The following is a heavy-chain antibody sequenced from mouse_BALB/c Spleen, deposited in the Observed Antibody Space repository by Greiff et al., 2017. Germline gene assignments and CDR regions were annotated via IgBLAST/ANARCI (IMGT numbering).Heavy chain of an antibody. CDR2: ISSGSSTI. V-gene: IGHV5-17*02. J-gene: IGHJ3*01. CDR3: ARSRVGSSGFAY. Sequence: EVHLVESGGGLVQPGGSRKLSCAASGFTFSSFGMHWVRQAPEKGLEWVAYISSGSSTIYYADTVKGRFTISRDNPKNTLFLQMTSLRSEDTAMYYCARSRVGSSGFAYWGQGTLVTVSA. CDR1: GFTFSSFG. D-gene: IGHD1-1*01.